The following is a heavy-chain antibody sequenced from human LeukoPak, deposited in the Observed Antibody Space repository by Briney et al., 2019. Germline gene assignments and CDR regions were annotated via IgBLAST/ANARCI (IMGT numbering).Heavy chain of an antibody. CDR3: TREDNRYFDL. J-gene: IGHJ2*01. Sequence: GGSLRLSCTASGFTFSDYYMTWIRQAPGKGLEWLSYVSTDSAYTNYAGSVEGRFTISRDNAKSSLYLQLNSLTAEDTAVYYCTREDNRYFDLWGRGTLVTVSS. CDR2: VSTDSAYT. CDR1: GFTFSDYY. V-gene: IGHV3-11*05. D-gene: IGHD1-1*01.